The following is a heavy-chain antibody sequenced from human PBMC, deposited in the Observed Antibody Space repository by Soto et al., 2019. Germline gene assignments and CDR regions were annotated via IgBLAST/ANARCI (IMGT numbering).Heavy chain of an antibody. Sequence: GGSLRLSCAASGFTFSSYAMSWVRQAPGKGLEWVSAISGSGGSTYYADSVKGRFTISRDNSKNTLYLQMNSLRAEDTAVYYCAKAEYYYDSSGYYYDYWGQGTLVTVSS. CDR3: AKAEYYYDSSGYYYDY. CDR2: ISGSGGST. CDR1: GFTFSSYA. J-gene: IGHJ4*02. D-gene: IGHD3-22*01. V-gene: IGHV3-23*01.